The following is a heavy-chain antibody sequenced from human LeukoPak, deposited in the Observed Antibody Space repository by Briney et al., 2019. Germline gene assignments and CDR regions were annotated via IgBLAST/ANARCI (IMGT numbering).Heavy chain of an antibody. CDR3: ARRDSRSYYYAY. J-gene: IGHJ4*02. Sequence: SVKVSCKASGGTFSSYAISWVRQAPGPGLEWMGRIIPILGIANYAQKFQGRVTITADKSTSTAYMELSSLRSEDTAVYYCARRDSRSYYYAYWGQGTLVTVSS. CDR2: IIPILGIA. D-gene: IGHD6-6*01. CDR1: GGTFSSYA. V-gene: IGHV1-69*04.